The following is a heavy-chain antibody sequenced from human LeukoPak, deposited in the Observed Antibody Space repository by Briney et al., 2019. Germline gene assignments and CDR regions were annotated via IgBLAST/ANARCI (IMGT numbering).Heavy chain of an antibody. V-gene: IGHV1-46*01. Sequence: ASVKASGKASGYTFTSSYIHWVRQSPGQGLEWMGVINPSNGSPSYAQKFQGRVTMTRDTSTSTVYIELSSLKSEDTAVYFCARESRLPPRLQMFDYWGQGTLVIVSS. CDR3: ARESRLPPRLQMFDY. CDR2: INPSNGSP. D-gene: IGHD3-10*02. CDR1: GYTFTSSY. J-gene: IGHJ4*02.